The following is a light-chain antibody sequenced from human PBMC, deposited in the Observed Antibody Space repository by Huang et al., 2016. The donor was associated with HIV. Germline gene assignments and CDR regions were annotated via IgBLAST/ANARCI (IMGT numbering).Light chain of an antibody. CDR3: QQYGTSRIFT. CDR2: GAS. Sequence: EIVLTQSPGTLSLSPGKRATLSCRASQGVSSRYLAWYQQKPGKAPRLLIYGASYRATGIPDRFSGSGSGTDFTLTISRLEPEDLAVYYCQQYGTSRIFTFGPGTRVDIK. V-gene: IGKV3-20*01. CDR1: QGVSSRY. J-gene: IGKJ3*01.